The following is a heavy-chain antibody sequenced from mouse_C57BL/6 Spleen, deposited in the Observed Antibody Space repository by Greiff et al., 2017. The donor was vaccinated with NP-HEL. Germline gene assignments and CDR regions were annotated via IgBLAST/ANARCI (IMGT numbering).Heavy chain of an antibody. J-gene: IGHJ2*01. CDR1: GYTFTSYW. CDR2: IDPSDSYT. CDR3: AREWLRQVFDY. V-gene: IGHV1-50*01. D-gene: IGHD2-2*01. Sequence: VQLQQPGAELVKPGASVKLSCKASGYTFTSYWMQWVKQRPGQGLEWIGEIDPSDSYTNYNQKFKGKATLTVDTSSSTAYMQLSSLTSEDSAVYYCAREWLRQVFDYWGKGTTLTVSS.